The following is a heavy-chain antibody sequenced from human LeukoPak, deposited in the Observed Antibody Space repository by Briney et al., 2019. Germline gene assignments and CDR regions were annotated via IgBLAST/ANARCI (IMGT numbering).Heavy chain of an antibody. D-gene: IGHD3-22*01. CDR2: IKQDGSER. CDR1: GFTFSGYW. V-gene: IGHV3-7*01. Sequence: GGSLRLSCAASGFTFSGYWMSWVRQAPGKGLEWVANIKQDGSERYYVDSVKGRFTISRDNAKNSLYLQMNILRAEDTAVYYCARDGVDSYDSSGYRDWDQGTLVTVSS. CDR3: ARDGVDSYDSSGYRD. J-gene: IGHJ4*02.